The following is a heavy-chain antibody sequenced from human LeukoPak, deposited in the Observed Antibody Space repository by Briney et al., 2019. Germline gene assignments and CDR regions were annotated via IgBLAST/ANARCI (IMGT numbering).Heavy chain of an antibody. V-gene: IGHV3-48*02. CDR2: ISSSSSTI. Sequence: GGSLRLSCAASGFTFSSYSMNWVRQAPGKGLEWVAFISSSSSTIYYADSVKGRFTISRDNAKNSLYLQMNSLRDEDTAVCYCARDRRYCSGGSCYSDYWGQGTLVTVCS. CDR3: ARDRRYCSGGSCYSDY. D-gene: IGHD2-15*01. CDR1: GFTFSSYS. J-gene: IGHJ4*02.